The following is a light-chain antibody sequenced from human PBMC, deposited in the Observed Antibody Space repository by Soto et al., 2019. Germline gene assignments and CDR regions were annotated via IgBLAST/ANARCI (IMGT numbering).Light chain of an antibody. Sequence: QSVLTQSPAASETPGQRVTISCSGSSSNIGSNYVYWYQQLPGTAPKLLIYRNNQRPSGVPDRFSGSKSGTSASLAISGLRSEDEADYYCAAWDDSLSGGVFGTGTKFTVL. CDR3: AAWDDSLSGGV. V-gene: IGLV1-47*01. J-gene: IGLJ1*01. CDR1: SSNIGSNY. CDR2: RNN.